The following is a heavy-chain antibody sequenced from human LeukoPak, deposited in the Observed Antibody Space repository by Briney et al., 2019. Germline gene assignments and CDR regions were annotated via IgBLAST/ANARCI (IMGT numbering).Heavy chain of an antibody. CDR3: ARWYELCSSGWYSCRTFDY. Sequence: GASVKVSCKASGYTFTSYYMHWVRQAPGQGVEWMGIINPSGGSTSYAQKFQGRVIMTRDMSTSTVYMELSSLRSEDTAVYYCARWYELCSSGWYSCRTFDYWGQGTLVTVSS. CDR1: GYTFTSYY. CDR2: INPSGGST. V-gene: IGHV1-46*01. J-gene: IGHJ4*02. D-gene: IGHD6-19*01.